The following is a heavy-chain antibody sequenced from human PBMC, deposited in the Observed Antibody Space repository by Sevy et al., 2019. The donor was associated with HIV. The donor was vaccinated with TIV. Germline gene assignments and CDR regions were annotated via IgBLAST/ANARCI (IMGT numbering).Heavy chain of an antibody. CDR2: INHSGST. D-gene: IGHD6-19*01. CDR1: GGSFSAYY. J-gene: IGHJ4*02. CDR3: VRVVYSSGWFSFDS. Sequence: SETLSLTCAVYGGSFSAYYWSWIRQPQGKGLEWIGEINHSGSTNYNPSLKSRVTISVDASKNQFSLKLTSMTAADTAVYYCVRVVYSSGWFSFDSWGQGTLVTVSS. V-gene: IGHV4-34*01.